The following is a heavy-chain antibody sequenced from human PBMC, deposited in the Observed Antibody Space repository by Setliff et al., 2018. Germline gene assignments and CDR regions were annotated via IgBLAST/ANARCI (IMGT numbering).Heavy chain of an antibody. CDR3: GLWTGYRGYYYYMDV. V-gene: IGHV4-34*01. CDR1: GMSFSEHY. Sequence: PSETLSLTCVVDGMSFSEHYWAWIRQSPGKGLEWIGEISHTGSTNYNPSLKSRVTMSVDTSEKQFTLNLSSMTAADTAVYYCGLWTGYRGYYYYMDVWGKGTTVTVSS. CDR2: ISHTGST. D-gene: IGHD3-3*01. J-gene: IGHJ6*03.